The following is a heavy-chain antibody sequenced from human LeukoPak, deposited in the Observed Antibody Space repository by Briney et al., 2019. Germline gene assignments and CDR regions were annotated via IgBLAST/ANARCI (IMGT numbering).Heavy chain of an antibody. CDR3: ASSGRMITFGGVIVEFDY. Sequence: ASVKVSCTASGYTFTSYDINWVRQATGHGLEWMGWMNPNSGNTGYAQKFQGRVTMTRNTSISTAYMELSSLRSEDTAVYYCASSGRMITFGGVIVEFDYWGQGTLVTVSS. D-gene: IGHD3-16*02. CDR1: GYTFTSYD. J-gene: IGHJ4*02. V-gene: IGHV1-8*01. CDR2: MNPNSGNT.